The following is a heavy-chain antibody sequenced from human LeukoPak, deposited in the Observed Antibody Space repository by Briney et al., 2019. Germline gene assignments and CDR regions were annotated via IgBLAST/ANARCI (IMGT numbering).Heavy chain of an antibody. Sequence: PSETLSLTSTVSGGSISSYYWSWIRQPPGKGLEWIGYIYYSGSTNYNPSLKSRVTISVDTSKNQFSLKLSSVTAADTAVYYCASWDSSGYDAFDIWGQGTMVTVSS. CDR1: GGSISSYY. D-gene: IGHD3-22*01. V-gene: IGHV4-59*01. CDR2: IYYSGST. CDR3: ASWDSSGYDAFDI. J-gene: IGHJ3*02.